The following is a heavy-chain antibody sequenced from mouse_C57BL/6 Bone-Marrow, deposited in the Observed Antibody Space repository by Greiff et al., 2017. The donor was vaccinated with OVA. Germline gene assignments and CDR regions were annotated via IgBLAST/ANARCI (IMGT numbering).Heavy chain of an antibody. CDR3: AQGTYDGYYEGY. CDR1: GYTFTSYG. Sequence: QVQLQQSGAELARPGASVKLSCKASGYTFTSYGISWVKQRTGPGLEWIGEIYPRSGNTYYNEKFKGKATLTADKSSSTAYMELRSLTSEDSAVYFCAQGTYDGYYEGYWGQGTTLTVSS. D-gene: IGHD2-3*01. J-gene: IGHJ2*01. CDR2: IYPRSGNT. V-gene: IGHV1-81*01.